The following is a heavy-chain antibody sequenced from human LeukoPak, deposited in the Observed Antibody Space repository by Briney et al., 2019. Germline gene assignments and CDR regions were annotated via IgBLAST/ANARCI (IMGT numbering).Heavy chain of an antibody. J-gene: IGHJ6*02. V-gene: IGHV1-18*01. CDR3: ARDGVPARYYDFWSGYINDYYYYYGMDV. D-gene: IGHD3-3*01. Sequence: ASVTVSFTASGYTFTSYAMHWVRQAPGQRLEWMGWISGYNGNTNYARELQGRVTMTTDTSTSTAYMELRSLRSDDTAVYYCARDGVPARYYDFWSGYINDYYYYYGMDVWGQGTTVTVSS. CDR1: GYTFTSYA. CDR2: ISGYNGNT.